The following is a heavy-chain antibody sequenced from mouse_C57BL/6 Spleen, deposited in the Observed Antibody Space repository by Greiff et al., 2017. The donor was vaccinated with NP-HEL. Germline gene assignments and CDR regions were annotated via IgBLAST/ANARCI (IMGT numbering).Heavy chain of an antibody. Sequence: VQLQQSGAELVKPGASVKLSCKASGYTFTSYWMHWVKQRPGQGLEWIGMIHPNSGSTNYNEKFKSKATLTVDKSSSTADMQLSSLTSEDSAVYYCARAYYGSSSDYWGQGTTLTVSS. CDR3: ARAYYGSSSDY. J-gene: IGHJ2*01. V-gene: IGHV1-64*01. CDR2: IHPNSGST. CDR1: GYTFTSYW. D-gene: IGHD1-1*01.